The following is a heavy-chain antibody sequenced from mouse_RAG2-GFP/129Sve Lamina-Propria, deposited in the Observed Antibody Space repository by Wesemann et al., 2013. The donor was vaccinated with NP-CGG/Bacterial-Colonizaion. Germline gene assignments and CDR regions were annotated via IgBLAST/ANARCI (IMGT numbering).Heavy chain of an antibody. J-gene: IGHJ1*03. Sequence: GKATFTADTSSNTAYMQLSSLTTEDSAIYYCARKNYYGSRGYFDVWGTGTTVTVSS. D-gene: IGHD1-1*01. V-gene: IGHV1-9*01. CDR3: ARKNYYGSRGYFDV.